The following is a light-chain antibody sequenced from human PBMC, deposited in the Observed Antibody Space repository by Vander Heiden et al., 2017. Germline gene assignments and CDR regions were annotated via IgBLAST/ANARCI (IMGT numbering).Light chain of an antibody. CDR2: EVS. V-gene: IGLV2-8*01. CDR1: SSDVGGYNY. Sequence: QSALTQPPSASGSPGQSVTTSCTGPSSDVGGYNYVSWYQHHSGKAPKVMIYEVSKRPSGVPDRFSGSKSGNTASLTVSGLQAEDEADYYCCSYAGSNNLAVFGGGTKLTVL. J-gene: IGLJ3*02. CDR3: CSYAGSNNLAV.